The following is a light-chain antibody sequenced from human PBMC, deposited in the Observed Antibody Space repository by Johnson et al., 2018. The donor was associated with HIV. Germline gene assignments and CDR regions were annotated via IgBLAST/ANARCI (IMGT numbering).Light chain of an antibody. CDR3: GTWDSSLSAGV. CDR1: SSNIGNNY. V-gene: IGLV1-51*01. CDR2: DNN. J-gene: IGLJ1*01. Sequence: QSVLTQPPSVSAAPGQKVTLSCSGSSSNIGNNYVSWYQQLPGTAPKLLIYDNNKRPSGIPDRFSGSKSGTSATLGITGLQTGDEADYYCGTWDSSLSAGVFGTGTKVPVL.